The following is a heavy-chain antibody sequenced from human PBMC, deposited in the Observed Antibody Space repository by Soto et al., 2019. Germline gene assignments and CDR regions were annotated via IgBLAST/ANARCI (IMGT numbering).Heavy chain of an antibody. CDR3: VRGSSWEYYFDY. CDR1: GFTFGDYG. V-gene: IGHV3-20*04. Sequence: GGSLRLSCAASGFTFGDYGMSWVRQAPGKGLEWVSGINWNGGSTGYADSVKGRFTISRDNAKNSLYLQMNSPRAEDTALYYCVRGSSWEYYFDYWGQGTLVTVSS. CDR2: INWNGGST. J-gene: IGHJ4*02. D-gene: IGHD6-13*01.